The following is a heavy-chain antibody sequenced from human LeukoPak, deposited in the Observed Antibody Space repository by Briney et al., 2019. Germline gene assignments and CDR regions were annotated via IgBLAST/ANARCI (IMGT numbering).Heavy chain of an antibody. CDR3: TTATEVWGVSAY. Sequence: GGSLRLSCSASGFSVTNGWMSWVRQAPGKGLEWVGRIKDRTDGGTTAYAAPVKGRFTISREDSKNTVYLEMNSLKTEDTAVYFCTTATEVWGVSAYWGQGTLVTVSS. CDR1: GFSVTNGW. J-gene: IGHJ4*02. V-gene: IGHV3-15*01. D-gene: IGHD3-10*01. CDR2: IKDRTDGGTT.